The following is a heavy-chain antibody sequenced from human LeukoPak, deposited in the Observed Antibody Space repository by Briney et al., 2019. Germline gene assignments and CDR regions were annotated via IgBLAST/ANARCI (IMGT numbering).Heavy chain of an antibody. V-gene: IGHV4-59*08. CDR1: GDSINSYY. D-gene: IGHD2-15*01. CDR2: IYYRGSA. Sequence: SETLSLTCTVSGDSINSYYWSWIRQPPGKGLEWLGYIYYRGSANYNPSLKSRVTISIDTSKNQFSLKLTSVTAADTALYYCARLLLYWFDSWGQGTLVTVSS. J-gene: IGHJ5*01. CDR3: ARLLLYWFDS.